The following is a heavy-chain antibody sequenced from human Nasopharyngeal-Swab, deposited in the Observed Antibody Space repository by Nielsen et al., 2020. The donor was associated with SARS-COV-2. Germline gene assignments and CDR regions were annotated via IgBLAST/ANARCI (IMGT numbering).Heavy chain of an antibody. V-gene: IGHV3-7*01. CDR3: AREVDGCMFDP. D-gene: IGHD5-24*01. CDR2: IRQDGSER. Sequence: GGSLRLSCEASGFSFGTSWLSWVRQAPGKGLEWVANIRQDGSERHYVDSVKGRFSISRDNAKNSLYLQMNSLRVEDTAVYYCAREVDGCMFDPWGQGGLVTVSS. J-gene: IGHJ5*02. CDR1: GFSFGTSW.